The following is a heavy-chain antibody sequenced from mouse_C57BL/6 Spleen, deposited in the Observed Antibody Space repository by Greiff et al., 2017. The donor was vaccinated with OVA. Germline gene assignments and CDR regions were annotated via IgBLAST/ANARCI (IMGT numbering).Heavy chain of an antibody. D-gene: IGHD2-4*01. J-gene: IGHJ3*01. CDR3: ATSYDYDGGFAY. CDR1: GYSFTSDY. Sequence: DVQLQESGPGLAKPSQTLSLTCSVTGYSFTSDYWNWIRKFPGNKLEYMGYISHSGSTDYNPSLKSRISITRDTSKNQYYLQLNSVTTEDTATYYCATSYDYDGGFAYWGQGTLVTVSA. V-gene: IGHV3-8*01. CDR2: ISHSGST.